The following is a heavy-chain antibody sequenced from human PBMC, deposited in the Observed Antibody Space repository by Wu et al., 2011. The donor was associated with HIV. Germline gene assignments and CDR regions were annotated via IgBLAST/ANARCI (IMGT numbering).Heavy chain of an antibody. J-gene: IGHJ6*02. V-gene: IGHV1-8*03. D-gene: IGHD4-17*01. CDR1: GYTFTSYD. Sequence: QVQLVQSGAEVKKPGASVKVSCKASGYTFTSYDINWVRQATGQGLEWMGWMNPNSGNTGYAQKFQGRVTITRNTSISTAYMELSSLRSEDTAVYYCARGYGATANYYYGMDVWGQGTTVTVSS. CDR2: MNPNSGNT. CDR3: ARGYGATANYYYGMDV.